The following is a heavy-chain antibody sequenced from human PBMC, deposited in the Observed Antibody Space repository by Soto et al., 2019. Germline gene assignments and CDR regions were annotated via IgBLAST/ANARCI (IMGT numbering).Heavy chain of an antibody. CDR2: IYYSGST. CDR1: GGSISSYC. D-gene: IGHD6-19*01. Sequence: SETLSLTCTVSGGSISSYCWSWIRQPPGKGLEWIGYIYYSGSTNYNPSLKSRVTISVDTSKNQFPLKLSSVTAADTAVYYCARGGIAVAGRSFDYWGQGTLVTVSS. V-gene: IGHV4-59*01. CDR3: ARGGIAVAGRSFDY. J-gene: IGHJ4*02.